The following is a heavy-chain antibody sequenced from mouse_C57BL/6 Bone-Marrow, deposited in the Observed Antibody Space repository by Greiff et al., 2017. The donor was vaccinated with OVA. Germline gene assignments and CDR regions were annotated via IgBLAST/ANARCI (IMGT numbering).Heavy chain of an antibody. D-gene: IGHD1-1*01. CDR2: ISADGSYT. CDR1: GFTFSSYA. Sequence: EVKLVESGGGLVKPGGSLKLSCAASGFTFSSYAMSWVRQTPEKRLEWVATISADGSYTYYPDNVKGRVTISRDNAKNNLYLQMSQLKSEDTAMDYCAREGDYYESSSFDYWGQGTTLTVSS. CDR3: AREGDYYESSSFDY. J-gene: IGHJ2*01. V-gene: IGHV5-4*03.